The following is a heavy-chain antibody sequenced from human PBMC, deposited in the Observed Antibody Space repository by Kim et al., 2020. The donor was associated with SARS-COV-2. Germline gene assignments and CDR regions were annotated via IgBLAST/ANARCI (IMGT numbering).Heavy chain of an antibody. Sequence: GGSLRLSCAASGFTFSSYSMNWVRQAPGKGLEWVSYISSSSSTIYYADSVKGRFTISRDNAKNSLYLQMNSLRDEDTAVYYCARASNRYLGIGTTGWGQGTLVTVSS. CDR1: GFTFSSYS. CDR3: ARASNRYLGIGTTG. D-gene: IGHD7-27*01. CDR2: ISSSSSTI. J-gene: IGHJ4*02. V-gene: IGHV3-48*02.